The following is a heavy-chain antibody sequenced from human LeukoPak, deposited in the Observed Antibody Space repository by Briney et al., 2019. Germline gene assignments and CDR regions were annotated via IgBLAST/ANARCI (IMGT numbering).Heavy chain of an antibody. V-gene: IGHV3-33*01. J-gene: IGHJ6*02. CDR1: GFTFSSYG. D-gene: IGHD6-25*01. CDR3: ARDSSGGSYGMDV. CDR2: IWYDGSNK. Sequence: GGSLRLSCAASGFTFSSYGMHWVRQAPGKGLEWVAVIWYDGSNKYYADSVKGRFTISRDNSKNTLYLQMNSLRAEDTAVYYCARDSSGGSYGMDVWGQGTTVTVSS.